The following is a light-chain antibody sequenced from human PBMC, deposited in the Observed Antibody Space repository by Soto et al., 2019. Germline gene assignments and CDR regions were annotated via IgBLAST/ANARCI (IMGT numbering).Light chain of an antibody. CDR1: QSISSY. CDR2: AAS. CDR3: QQSYSTLFT. V-gene: IGKV1-39*01. J-gene: IGKJ3*01. Sequence: DIQVTQSPSPLSASVGDRVTITCRASQSISSYLNWYQQKPGKAPKLLIYAASSLQSGVPSRFSASGSGTDFTLTISSLQPEDFATYYCQQSYSTLFTFGPGTKVDIK.